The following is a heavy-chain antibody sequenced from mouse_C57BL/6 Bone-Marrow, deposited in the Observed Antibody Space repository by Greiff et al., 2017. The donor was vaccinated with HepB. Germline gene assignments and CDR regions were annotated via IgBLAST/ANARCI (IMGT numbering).Heavy chain of an antibody. CDR3: ARELTGTYFDY. CDR1: GYAFSSSW. J-gene: IGHJ2*01. Sequence: QVQLQQSGPELVKPGASVKISCKASGYAFSSSWMNWVKQRPGKGLEWIGRIYPGDGDTNYNGKFKGKATLTADKSSSTAYMQLSSLTSEDSAVYFCARELTGTYFDYWGQGTTLTVSS. D-gene: IGHD4-1*01. V-gene: IGHV1-82*01. CDR2: IYPGDGDT.